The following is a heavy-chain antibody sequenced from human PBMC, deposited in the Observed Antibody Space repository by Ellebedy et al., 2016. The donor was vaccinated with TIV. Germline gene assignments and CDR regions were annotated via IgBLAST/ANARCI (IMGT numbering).Heavy chain of an antibody. Sequence: GESLKISCAASGFTFSRDWMNWVRPAPGRGLEFVANIKEDGSEKYYVDSVKGRFTISRDNAKNSLYLQMNSLRAEDTAVYYCARVPWTAVADWGQGTLVTVSS. CDR2: IKEDGSEK. D-gene: IGHD6-13*01. CDR1: GFTFSRDW. CDR3: ARVPWTAVAD. J-gene: IGHJ4*02. V-gene: IGHV3-7*01.